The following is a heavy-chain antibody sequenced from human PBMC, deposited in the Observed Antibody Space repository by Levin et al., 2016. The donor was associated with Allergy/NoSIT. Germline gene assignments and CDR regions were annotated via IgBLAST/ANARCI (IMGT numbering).Heavy chain of an antibody. CDR3: ARVLYGVQIDY. J-gene: IGHJ4*02. Sequence: RQAPGKGLEWIGYIYYSGSTYYNPSLKSRVTISVDTSKNQFSLKLSSVTAADTAVYYCARVLYGVQIDYWGQGTLVTVSS. D-gene: IGHD4-17*01. CDR2: IYYSGST. V-gene: IGHV4-31*02.